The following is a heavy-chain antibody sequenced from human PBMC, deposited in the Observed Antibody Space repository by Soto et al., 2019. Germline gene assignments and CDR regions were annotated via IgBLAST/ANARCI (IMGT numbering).Heavy chain of an antibody. CDR2: IYYSGNT. J-gene: IGHJ4*02. D-gene: IGHD3-16*01. V-gene: IGHV4-30-4*01. CDR1: GGSTSSDNY. Sequence: QVQLQESGPGLVKPSQTLSLTCTVSGGSTSSDNYWSWIRQPPGKGLAWIGHIYYSGNTDYNPSLESRLAISIDTSKNQFSLKLSSVTAADTAVYFCAREGGESSDGLYYFDSWGQGSLVTVSS. CDR3: AREGGESSDGLYYFDS.